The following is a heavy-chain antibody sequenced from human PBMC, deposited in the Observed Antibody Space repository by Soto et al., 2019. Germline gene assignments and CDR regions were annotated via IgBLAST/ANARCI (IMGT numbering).Heavy chain of an antibody. CDR2: IYYSGST. Sequence: SETLSLTCTVSGGSISSGGYYWSWIRQHPGKGLEWIGYIYYSGSTYYNPSFKSRVTISVDTSKNQFSLKLSSVTAADTAVYYCARVVYDFWSGYYNWFDPWGQGTLVTVSS. J-gene: IGHJ5*02. CDR3: ARVVYDFWSGYYNWFDP. D-gene: IGHD3-3*01. CDR1: GGSISSGGYY. V-gene: IGHV4-31*03.